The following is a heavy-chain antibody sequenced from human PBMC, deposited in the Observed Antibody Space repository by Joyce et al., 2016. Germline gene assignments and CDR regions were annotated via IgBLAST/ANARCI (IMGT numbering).Heavy chain of an antibody. Sequence: EVQLLESGGGWVQPGGSLRLSCAASGFTFSSYAMSWVRQAPGKVLEWVSAISGSDDGTYHADSVRGRFTISRDKSKNTLYLQMNSLTAEDTAIYYCAKGTLGSCSGTTCYPLDSWGQGTLVTVSS. D-gene: IGHD2-15*01. CDR2: ISGSDDGT. V-gene: IGHV3-23*01. J-gene: IGHJ4*02. CDR3: AKGTLGSCSGTTCYPLDS. CDR1: GFTFSSYA.